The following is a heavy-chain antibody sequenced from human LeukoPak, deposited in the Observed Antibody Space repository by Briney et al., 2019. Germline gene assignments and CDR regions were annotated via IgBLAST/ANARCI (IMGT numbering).Heavy chain of an antibody. CDR1: GFTFSSYA. CDR3: AKCAIVVVVAATRCYFDY. Sequence: PGGSLRLSCAASGFTFSSYAMSWVRQAPGKRLEWVSAISGSGGSTYYADSVKGRFTISRDNSKNTLYLQMNSLRAEDTAVYYCAKCAIVVVVAATRCYFDYWGQGTLVTVSS. J-gene: IGHJ4*02. CDR2: ISGSGGST. V-gene: IGHV3-23*01. D-gene: IGHD2-15*01.